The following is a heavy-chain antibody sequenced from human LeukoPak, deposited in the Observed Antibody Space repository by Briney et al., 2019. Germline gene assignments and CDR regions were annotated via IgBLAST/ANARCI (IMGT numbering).Heavy chain of an antibody. Sequence: PGGSLRLSCAASGFTFDDYAMHWVRQAPGKGLEWVSGISWNSGSIGYADSVKGRFTISRDNAKNSLYLQMNSLRAEDTALYYCAKAVAGTPYYFDYWGQGTLVTVSS. CDR2: ISWNSGSI. J-gene: IGHJ4*02. CDR1: GFTFDDYA. V-gene: IGHV3-9*01. CDR3: AKAVAGTPYYFDY. D-gene: IGHD6-19*01.